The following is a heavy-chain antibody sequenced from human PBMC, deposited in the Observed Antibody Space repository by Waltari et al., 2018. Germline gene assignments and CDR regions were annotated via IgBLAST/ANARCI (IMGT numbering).Heavy chain of an antibody. CDR2: IYWNDDK. CDR1: GFSLSTSGVG. V-gene: IGHV2-5*01. J-gene: IGHJ2*01. Sequence: QITLKESGPTLVKPTQTLTLTCTFSGFSLSTSGVGVGWIRQPPGKALEWLALIYWNDDKRYSPSLKSRLTITKDTSKNQVVLTMTNMDPVDTATYYCAHSIAVAGKMFRSWYFDLWGRGTLVTVSS. D-gene: IGHD6-19*01. CDR3: AHSIAVAGKMFRSWYFDL.